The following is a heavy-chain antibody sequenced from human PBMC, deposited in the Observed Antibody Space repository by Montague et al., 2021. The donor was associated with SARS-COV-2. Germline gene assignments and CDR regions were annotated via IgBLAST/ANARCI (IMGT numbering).Heavy chain of an antibody. CDR2: ISATSRTI. V-gene: IGHV3-48*04. CDR3: VRDSATGMDV. CDR1: GFTFSDYG. J-gene: IGHJ6*02. Sequence: SLRLSCAASGFTFSDYGINWVRQAPGMGLEWFSYISATSRTIYYADSVKGRFTVSRDNAKNSLYLQMNSLRAEDTALYYCVRDSATGMDVWGLGAMVTVSS.